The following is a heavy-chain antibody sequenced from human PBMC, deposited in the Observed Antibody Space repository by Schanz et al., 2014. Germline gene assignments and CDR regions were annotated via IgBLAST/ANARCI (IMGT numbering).Heavy chain of an antibody. D-gene: IGHD6-13*01. CDR1: GFTFSNYN. CDR2: ISRSSSTI. Sequence: EVQLVESGGGLVQPGGSLRLSCEASGFTFSNYNMNWVRQAPGKGPEWVSYISRSSSTIYYTDSVKGRFTISRDNAKNSVFLQMNGLRDEDTAVYYCATETYSSSWCFDYWGQGTLVTVSS. J-gene: IGHJ4*02. CDR3: ATETYSSSWCFDY. V-gene: IGHV3-48*02.